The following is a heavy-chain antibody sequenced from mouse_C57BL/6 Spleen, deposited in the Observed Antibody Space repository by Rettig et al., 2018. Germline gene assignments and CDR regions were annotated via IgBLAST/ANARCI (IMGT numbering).Heavy chain of an antibody. CDR1: GYTITGYW. V-gene: IGHV1-9*01. J-gene: IGHJ4*01. CDR2: ILPGSGYT. Sequence: VKLSCKASGYTITGYWIEWIKQRPGHGLEWIGEILPGSGYTNYNEKFKGKATFTADTSSNTAYMQLSSLTAEDSAIYYCARTITKRVYYYVMDYWGQGTSVT. CDR3: ARTITKRVYYYVMDY. D-gene: IGHD1-1*01.